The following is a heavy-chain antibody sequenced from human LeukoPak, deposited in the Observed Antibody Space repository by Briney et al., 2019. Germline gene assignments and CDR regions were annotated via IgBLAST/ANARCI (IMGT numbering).Heavy chain of an antibody. D-gene: IGHD6-19*01. CDR2: ISGSGGRI. CDR1: GFTFSSYA. V-gene: IGHV3-23*01. CDR3: AKCIIAVADPLDY. Sequence: PGGSLRLSCAASGFTFSSYAMSWVRQAPGKGLEWVSAISGSGGRIYYGASVKGRFTISRDNSKNTLYLQMNSLRAEDTAVYYCAKCIIAVADPLDYWGQGTLVTVSS. J-gene: IGHJ4*02.